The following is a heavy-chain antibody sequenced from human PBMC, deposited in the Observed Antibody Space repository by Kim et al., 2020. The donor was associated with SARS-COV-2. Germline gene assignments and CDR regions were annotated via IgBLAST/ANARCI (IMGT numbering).Heavy chain of an antibody. CDR3: TTREGIAAAGIDY. D-gene: IGHD6-13*01. CDR2: IKSKTDGVTT. Sequence: GGSLRLSCAASGFTFSNAWMSWVRQAPGKGLESVGRIKSKTDGVTTDYAAPVKGRFTISRDDPKNTLYLQMNSLKTEDTGVYYCTTREGIAAAGIDYWGQGTLVTVSS. V-gene: IGHV3-15*01. CDR1: GFTFSNAW. J-gene: IGHJ4*02.